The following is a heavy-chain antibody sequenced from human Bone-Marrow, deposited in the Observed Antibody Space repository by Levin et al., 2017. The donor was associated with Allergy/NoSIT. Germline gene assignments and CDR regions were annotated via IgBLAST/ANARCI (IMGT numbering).Heavy chain of an antibody. CDR1: GFTFSSYA. CDR2: ISYDGSNK. CDR3: ARDALGELSWYFDY. D-gene: IGHD3-16*02. Sequence: HGESLKISCAASGFTFSSYAMHWVRQAPGKGLEWVAVISYDGSNKYYADSVKGRFTISRDNSKNTLYLQMNSLRAEDTAVYYCARDALGELSWYFDYWGQGTLVTVSS. J-gene: IGHJ4*02. V-gene: IGHV3-30-3*01.